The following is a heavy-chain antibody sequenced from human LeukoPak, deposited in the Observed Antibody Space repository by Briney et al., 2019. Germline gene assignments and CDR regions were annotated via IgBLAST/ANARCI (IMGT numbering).Heavy chain of an antibody. D-gene: IGHD1-26*01. J-gene: IGHJ4*03. Sequence: GGSLRLSCAASGFTFSSYTMSWVRQAPGKGLEWISVISGTGFTTYHTDSVKGRFTISRDNSKNILYLQMDGLRAEDTAIYFCTKDVQVGPTRGFFDFWGQGTLVTVS. CDR1: GFTFSSYT. V-gene: IGHV3-23*01. CDR3: TKDVQVGPTRGFFDF. CDR2: ISGTGFTT.